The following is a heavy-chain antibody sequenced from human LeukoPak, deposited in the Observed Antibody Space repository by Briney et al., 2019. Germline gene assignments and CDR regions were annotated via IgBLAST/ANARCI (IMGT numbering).Heavy chain of an antibody. CDR1: GGTFSSYA. V-gene: IGHV1-69*05. D-gene: IGHD2-8*01. CDR3: VYCTNGVCPLGGFDP. CDR2: IIPIFGTA. J-gene: IGHJ5*02. Sequence: GASVKVSCKASGGTFSSYAISWVRQAPGQGLEWMGGIIPIFGTANYAQKFQGRVTITTDESTSTAYMELSSLRSEDTAVYYCVYCTNGVCPLGGFDPWGQGTLVTVSS.